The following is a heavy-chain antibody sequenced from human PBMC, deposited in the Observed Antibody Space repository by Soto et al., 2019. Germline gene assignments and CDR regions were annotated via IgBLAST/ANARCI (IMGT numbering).Heavy chain of an antibody. CDR1: GFTFDDYA. V-gene: IGHV3-9*01. J-gene: IGHJ6*01. CDR2: ISWNSGSI. Sequence: SLRLAGAASGFTFDDYAMHWVRQAPGKGLEWVSGISWNSGSIGYADSVKGRFTISRGNAKNSLYLQMNSLRAEDTALYYCAKGLDRTYYYYGMDVWGQGTTVTVSS. CDR3: AKGLDRTYYYYGMDV. D-gene: IGHD3-16*01.